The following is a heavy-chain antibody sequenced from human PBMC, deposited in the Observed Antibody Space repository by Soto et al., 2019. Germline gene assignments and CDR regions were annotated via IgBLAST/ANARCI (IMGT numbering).Heavy chain of an antibody. V-gene: IGHV4-31*03. J-gene: IGHJ6*02. CDR1: GDSISVGYY. CDR3: ARDRGSYGMDV. Sequence: QVQLQESGPGLVKPSQTLSLTCTVSGDSISVGYYWSWIRQHPGKGLEWIGYVSPSGTTYYNPSLKSRGSISTDTSKNQFSLEVSSVTAADTAGYYCARDRGSYGMDVWGQGTTVTVSS. CDR2: VSPSGTT.